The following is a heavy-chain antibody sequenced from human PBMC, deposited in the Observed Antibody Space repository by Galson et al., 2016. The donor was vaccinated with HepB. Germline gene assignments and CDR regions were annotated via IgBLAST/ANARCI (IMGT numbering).Heavy chain of an antibody. Sequence: SLRLSCAASGFTVSNNYMTWVRQAPGKGLEYVSVIYSGRTTYYADSVKGRFTISRDNSQNSLFLQMNTLPAEDTAVYFCVRGVYGDHGWFDYWGQGTLVTVSS. CDR1: GFTVSNNY. J-gene: IGHJ4*02. CDR3: VRGVYGDHGWFDY. CDR2: IYSGRTT. D-gene: IGHD4-17*01. V-gene: IGHV3-66*02.